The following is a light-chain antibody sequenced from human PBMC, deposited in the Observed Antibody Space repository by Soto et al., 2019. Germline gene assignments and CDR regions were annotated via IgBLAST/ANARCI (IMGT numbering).Light chain of an antibody. CDR3: QQYNSAVE. V-gene: IGKV1-5*01. CDR1: QSISSW. CDR2: DAS. Sequence: DIQMTQSPSTLSASVGDRVTITCRASQSISSWLAWYQQKPGKAPKLLIYDASSLESGVPSRFSGSGSGTEFTLTISSLQPDDFATNYCQQYNSAVEFGQGTKVDIK. J-gene: IGKJ1*01.